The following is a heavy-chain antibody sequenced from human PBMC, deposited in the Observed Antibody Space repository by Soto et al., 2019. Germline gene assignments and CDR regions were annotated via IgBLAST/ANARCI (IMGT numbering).Heavy chain of an antibody. CDR2: ISSSSSYI. CDR3: ARIKLGYDAFDI. V-gene: IGHV3-21*01. CDR1: GFTFSSYS. D-gene: IGHD6-6*01. J-gene: IGHJ3*02. Sequence: GGSLRLSCAASGFTFSSYSMNWVRQAPGKGLEWVSSISSSSSYIYYAGSVKGRFTISRDNAKNSLYLQMNSLRAEDTAVYYCARIKLGYDAFDIWGQGTMVTVSS.